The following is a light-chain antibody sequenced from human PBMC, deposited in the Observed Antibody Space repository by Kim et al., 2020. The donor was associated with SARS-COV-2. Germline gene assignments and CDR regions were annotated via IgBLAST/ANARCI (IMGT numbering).Light chain of an antibody. V-gene: IGKV1-5*03. Sequence: DIQMTQYPSTLSASVGDRVTITCRASQGISTWLAWYQQKPGKAPNLLIYKASSLESGVPSRFSGSGSGTEFTLTISSLQPDDFATYYCQQYNNLWTFGQGTKVDIK. CDR3: QQYNNLWT. J-gene: IGKJ1*01. CDR2: KAS. CDR1: QGISTW.